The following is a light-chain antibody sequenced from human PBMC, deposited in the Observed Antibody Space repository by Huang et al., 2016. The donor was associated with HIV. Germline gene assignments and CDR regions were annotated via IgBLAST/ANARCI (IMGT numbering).Light chain of an antibody. CDR3: QQRRNWPPYT. CDR1: QGFNSS. CDR2: AAS. V-gene: IGKV3-11*01. Sequence: EVVLTQSPATVSLSQGERANLSCRDSQGFNSSFAWYQPKPGQAPRLLIYAASVRATCIPARFSGSASGTDFTLTISSLEPEDFAVYYCQQRRNWPPYTFGQGTKLEIK. J-gene: IGKJ2*01.